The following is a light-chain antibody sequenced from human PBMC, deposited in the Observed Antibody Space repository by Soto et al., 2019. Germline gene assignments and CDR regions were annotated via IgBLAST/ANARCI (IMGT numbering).Light chain of an antibody. V-gene: IGKV3D-20*01. J-gene: IGKJ2*01. CDR2: DAS. Sequence: EIVLTQSPDTLSVSPGGRVTLSCVATQGVSSAYVAWYQQRRGQAPRLLIYDASTRATGVPERFSGAGSGSAFTLSISRLEPEDVAVYYCQQYGSIPPEYVFGQGTKLELK. CDR1: QGVSSAY. CDR3: QQYGSIPPEYV.